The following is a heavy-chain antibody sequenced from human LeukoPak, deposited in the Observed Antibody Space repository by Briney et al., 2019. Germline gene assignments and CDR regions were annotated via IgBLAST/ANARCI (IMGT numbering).Heavy chain of an antibody. CDR2: MNPNSGNT. Sequence: ASVKVSCKASGYTFTSYDINWVRQATGQGLEWMGWMNPNSGNTGYAQKFQGRVTMTRNTSISTAYMELSSLRSEDTAVYYCARGAYCSSTSCYPYWFDPWGQGTLVTVSS. CDR1: GYTFTSYD. V-gene: IGHV1-8*01. J-gene: IGHJ5*02. CDR3: ARGAYCSSTSCYPYWFDP. D-gene: IGHD2-2*01.